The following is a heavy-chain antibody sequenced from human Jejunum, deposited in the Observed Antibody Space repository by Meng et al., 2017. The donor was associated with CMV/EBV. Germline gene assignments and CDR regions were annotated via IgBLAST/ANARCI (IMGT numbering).Heavy chain of an antibody. CDR1: GGSINNYY. J-gene: IGHJ4*02. V-gene: IGHV4-4*07. CDR2: FYSSDTY. Sequence: QGQLQGSGPGLVKPSETLSLTCTVSGGSINNYYWSWIRQSAGKGLEWIGRFYSSDTYNYHPSLNSRVTMSLDTSKKQFSLILSSVTAADTARYYCARGPGASTREGFDHWGLGTLVTVSS. CDR3: ARGPGASTREGFDH. D-gene: IGHD1-26*01.